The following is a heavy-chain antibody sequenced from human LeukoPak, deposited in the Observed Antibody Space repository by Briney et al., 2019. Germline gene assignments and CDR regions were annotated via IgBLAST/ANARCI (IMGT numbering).Heavy chain of an antibody. CDR3: ARRSLTTDY. V-gene: IGHV4-39*01. Sequence: SETLSLTCTVSGGSISSSSYYWGWIRQPPGKGLEWIGSIYYSGGTSYSPSLKSRVTISVDTSKNQFSLKLSSVTAADTAVYYCARRSLTTDYWGQGTLVTVSS. CDR1: GGSISSSSYY. CDR2: IYYSGGT. J-gene: IGHJ4*02. D-gene: IGHD4/OR15-4a*01.